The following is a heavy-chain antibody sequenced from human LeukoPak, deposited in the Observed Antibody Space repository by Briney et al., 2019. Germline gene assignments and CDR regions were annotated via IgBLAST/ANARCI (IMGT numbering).Heavy chain of an antibody. D-gene: IGHD3-10*01. CDR3: AREVLLWFGELLSLGPNPAYYYGMGV. V-gene: IGHV1-8*01. CDR1: GYTFTSYD. CDR2: MNPNSGNT. Sequence: ASVKVSCKASGYTFTSYDINWVRQATGQGLEWMGWMNPNSGNTGYAQKFQGRVTMTRNTSISTAYMELSSLRSEDTAVYYCAREVLLWFGELLSLGPNPAYYYGMGVWGQGTTVTVSS. J-gene: IGHJ6*02.